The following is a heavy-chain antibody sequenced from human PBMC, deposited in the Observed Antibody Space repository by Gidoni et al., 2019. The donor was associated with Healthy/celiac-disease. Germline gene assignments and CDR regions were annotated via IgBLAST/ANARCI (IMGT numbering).Heavy chain of an antibody. Sequence: EVQLVESGGGLVQPGRSLRLSCAASGFTFDDYAMHWVRQAPGKGLEWVSGISWNSGSIGYADSVKGRFTISRDNAKNSLYLQMNSLRAEDTALYYCAKDMEQDSVAAAGIDYWGQGTLVTVSS. J-gene: IGHJ4*02. V-gene: IGHV3-9*01. CDR2: ISWNSGSI. CDR1: GFTFDDYA. D-gene: IGHD6-13*01. CDR3: AKDMEQDSVAAAGIDY.